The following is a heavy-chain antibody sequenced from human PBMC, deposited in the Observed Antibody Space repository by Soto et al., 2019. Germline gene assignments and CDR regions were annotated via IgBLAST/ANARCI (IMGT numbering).Heavy chain of an antibody. J-gene: IGHJ5*01. CDR2: IYKSATT. V-gene: IGHV4-30-4*01. CDR3: ARGRYCLAGRCFPNWFDS. D-gene: IGHD2-15*01. Sequence: PSETLSLTCSVSGDSISTVDYFWAWIRQPPGQALEYIGYIYKSATTYYNPSFESRVAISLDTSNSQFSLNVTSVTAADTAVYFCARGRYCLAGRCFPNWFDSWGQGTLVTVSS. CDR1: GDSISTVDYF.